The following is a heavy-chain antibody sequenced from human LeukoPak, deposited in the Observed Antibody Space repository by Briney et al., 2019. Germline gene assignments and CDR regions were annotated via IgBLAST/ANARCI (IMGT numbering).Heavy chain of an antibody. CDR2: ITSSGGST. J-gene: IGHJ4*02. CDR3: AKEGRYYDSSGYYYFYYFDY. Sequence: GGSLRLSCAASGFTFSSYGMSWVRQDPGKGLEWVSTITSSGGSTYYADSVKGRFTISRDNAKNSLYLQMNSLRAEDMALYYCAKEGRYYDSSGYYYFYYFDYWGQGTLVTVSS. CDR1: GFTFSSYG. D-gene: IGHD3-22*01. V-gene: IGHV3-23*01.